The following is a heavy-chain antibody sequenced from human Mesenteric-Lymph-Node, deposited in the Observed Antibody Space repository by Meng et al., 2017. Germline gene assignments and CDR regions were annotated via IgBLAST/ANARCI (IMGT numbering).Heavy chain of an antibody. CDR1: GFTFSSYW. V-gene: IGHV3-7*01. J-gene: IGHJ4*02. Sequence: GESLKISCAASGFTFSSYWMSWVRQAPGKGLEWVANIKQDGSEKYYVDSVKGRFTISRDNAKNSLYLQMNSLRAEDTAVYYCARLPPSMVWGVIIAFVDYWGQGTLVTVSS. CDR3: ARLPPSMVWGVIIAFVDY. CDR2: IKQDGSEK. D-gene: IGHD3-10*01.